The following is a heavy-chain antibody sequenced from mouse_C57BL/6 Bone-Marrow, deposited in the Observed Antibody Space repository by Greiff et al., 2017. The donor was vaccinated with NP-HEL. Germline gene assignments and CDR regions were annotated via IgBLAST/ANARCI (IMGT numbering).Heavy chain of an antibody. D-gene: IGHD2-4*01. V-gene: IGHV5-6*02. CDR1: GFTFSSYG. CDR3: ARQTMITDYFDY. J-gene: IGHJ2*01. Sequence: EVMLVESGGDLVKPGGSLKLSCAASGFTFSSYGMSWVRQTPDKRLEWVATISSGGSVKGRFTISRDNAKNTLYLQMSSLKSEDTAMYYCARQTMITDYFDYWGQGTTLTVSS. CDR2: ISSGG.